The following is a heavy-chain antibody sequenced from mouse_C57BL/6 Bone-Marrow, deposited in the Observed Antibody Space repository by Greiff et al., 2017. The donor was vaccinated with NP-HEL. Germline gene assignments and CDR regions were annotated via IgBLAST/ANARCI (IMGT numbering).Heavy chain of an antibody. D-gene: IGHD1-1*01. CDR3: TRGGYYGSSCMDY. CDR2: IDPETGGT. V-gene: IGHV1-15*01. CDR1: GYTFTDYE. J-gene: IGHJ4*01. Sequence: VQLQQSGAELVRPGASVTLSCKASGYTFTDYEMHWVKQTPVHGLEWIGAIDPETGGTAYNQKFKGKAILTADKSSSTAYMELRSLTSEDSAVYYCTRGGYYGSSCMDYWGQGTSVTVSS.